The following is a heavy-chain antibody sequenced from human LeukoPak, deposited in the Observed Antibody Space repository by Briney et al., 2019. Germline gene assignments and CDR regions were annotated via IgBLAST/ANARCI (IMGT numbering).Heavy chain of an antibody. D-gene: IGHD2-2*01. CDR1: GYSISSGYY. CDR2: IYHSGST. Sequence: PSETLSLTCAVSGYSISSGYYWGWIRQPPGKGLEWIGSIYHSGSTYYNPSLKSRVTISVDTPKNQFSLKLSSVTAADTAVYYCAALSPGSTSSDYWGQGTLVTVSS. V-gene: IGHV4-38-2*01. J-gene: IGHJ4*02. CDR3: AALSPGSTSSDY.